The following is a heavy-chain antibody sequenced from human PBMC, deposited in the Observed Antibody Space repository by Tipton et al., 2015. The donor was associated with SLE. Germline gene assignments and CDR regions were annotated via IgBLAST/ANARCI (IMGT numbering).Heavy chain of an antibody. V-gene: IGHV3-30*18. J-gene: IGHJ6*03. Sequence: SLRLSCAASGFTLSSYGMHWVRQAPGKGLEWVAVLSNDGITKYYADFVKGRFTISRDNSQNTLYLQMNSLRAEDTAVYYCAKVPEGRYYYMDVWGKGTTVTVSS. CDR1: GFTLSSYG. CDR3: AKVPEGRYYYMDV. CDR2: LSNDGITK.